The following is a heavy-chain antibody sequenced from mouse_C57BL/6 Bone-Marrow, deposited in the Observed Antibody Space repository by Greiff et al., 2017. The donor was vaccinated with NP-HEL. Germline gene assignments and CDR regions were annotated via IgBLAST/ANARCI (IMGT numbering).Heavy chain of an antibody. CDR3: AREVYGSSLYFDF. CDR2: IDPSGSYA. Sequence: VQLQQPGAALLMPGASVKLSCKASGYTFTSYWMHWVKQRPGQGLEWIGEIDPSGSYANSNQKFTSKSTFTVDNSSSTADMQLSSLTSEDSSVYYCAREVYGSSLYFDFWGQGTTLTVSS. J-gene: IGHJ2*01. V-gene: IGHV1-69*01. CDR1: GYTFTSYW. D-gene: IGHD1-1*01.